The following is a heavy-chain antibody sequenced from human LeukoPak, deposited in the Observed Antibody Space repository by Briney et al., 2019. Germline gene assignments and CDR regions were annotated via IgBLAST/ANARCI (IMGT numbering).Heavy chain of an antibody. D-gene: IGHD3-3*01. Sequence: GESLKISCKGSGYSFTSYWIGWVRQMPGKGLEWMGIIYPGDSDTRYSPSFQGQVTISADKSISTAYLQWSSPKASDTAMYYCARLSYDFWSGYYLDYWGQGTLVTVSS. J-gene: IGHJ4*02. CDR3: ARLSYDFWSGYYLDY. CDR2: IYPGDSDT. V-gene: IGHV5-51*01. CDR1: GYSFTSYW.